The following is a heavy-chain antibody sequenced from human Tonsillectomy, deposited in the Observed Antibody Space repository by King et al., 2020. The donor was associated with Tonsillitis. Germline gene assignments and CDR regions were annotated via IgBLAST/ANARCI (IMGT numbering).Heavy chain of an antibody. CDR2: IYYSGST. CDR1: GGSISSYY. Sequence: QLQESGPGLVKPSETLSLTCTVSGGSISSYYWSWIRQPPGKGLEWIGYIYYSGSTNYNPSLKSRVTISVDTSKNQLSLKLSSVTAADTAVYYCARHAGRYSPTPYGMDVWGQGTTVTVSS. V-gene: IGHV4-59*08. D-gene: IGHD5-18*01. CDR3: ARHAGRYSPTPYGMDV. J-gene: IGHJ6*02.